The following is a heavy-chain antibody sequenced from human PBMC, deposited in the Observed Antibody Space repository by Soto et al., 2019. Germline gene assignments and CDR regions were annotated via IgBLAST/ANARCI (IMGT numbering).Heavy chain of an antibody. Sequence: SQTLSLTCAISGDRVSSNSAAWNWIRQSPSRGLEWLGRTYYRSKWYNDYAVSVKSRITINPDTSKNQFSLQLNSVTPEDTAVYYCARSRSSSWPFYYYYGMDVWGQGTTVTVSS. J-gene: IGHJ6*02. CDR3: ARSRSSSWPFYYYYGMDV. CDR2: TYYRSKWYN. V-gene: IGHV6-1*01. CDR1: GDRVSSNSAA. D-gene: IGHD6-13*01.